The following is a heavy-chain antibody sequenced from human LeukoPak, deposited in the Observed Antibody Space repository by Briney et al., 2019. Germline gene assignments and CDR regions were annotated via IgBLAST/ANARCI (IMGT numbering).Heavy chain of an antibody. Sequence: ASVKVSCKASGYTFTSYGISWVRQAPGQGLERIGWISAYNGNTNYAQKLQGRVTMTTDTSTSTAYMELRSLRSDDTAVYYCARDYSYGTAIDYWGQGTLVTVSS. CDR2: ISAYNGNT. CDR1: GYTFTSYG. J-gene: IGHJ4*02. CDR3: ARDYSYGTAIDY. V-gene: IGHV1-18*01. D-gene: IGHD5-18*01.